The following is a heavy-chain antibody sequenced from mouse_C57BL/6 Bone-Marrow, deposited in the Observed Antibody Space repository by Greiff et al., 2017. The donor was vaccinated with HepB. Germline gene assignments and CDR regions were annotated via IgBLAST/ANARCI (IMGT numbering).Heavy chain of an antibody. CDR1: GYTFTDYY. CDR2: INPYNGGT. CDR3: ASSSLLSYAMDY. V-gene: IGHV1-19*01. D-gene: IGHD2-10*01. Sequence: EVKLMESGPVLVKPGASVKMSCKASGYTFTDYYMNWVKQSHGKSLEWIGVINPYNGGTSYNQKFKGKATLTVDKSSSTAYMELNSLTSEDSAVYYCASSSLLSYAMDYWGQGTSVTVSS. J-gene: IGHJ4*01.